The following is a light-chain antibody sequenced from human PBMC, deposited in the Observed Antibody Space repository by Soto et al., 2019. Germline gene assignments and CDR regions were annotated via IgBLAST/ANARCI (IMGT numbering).Light chain of an antibody. CDR1: QGIDKY. Sequence: DIQMTQXPSSLSTFVGDTVTITCRASQGIDKYLNWYRQKPGKAPNLLIYTTSTLQSGVPSRFSGSGYRTHFTLTISSLQSEDFATYYCQQSYVTPYTFGQGTKLQIK. CDR2: TTS. V-gene: IGKV1-39*01. CDR3: QQSYVTPYT. J-gene: IGKJ2*01.